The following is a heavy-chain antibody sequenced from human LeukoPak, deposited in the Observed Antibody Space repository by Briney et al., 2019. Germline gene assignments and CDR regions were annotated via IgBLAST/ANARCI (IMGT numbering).Heavy chain of an antibody. CDR2: IYYSGST. D-gene: IGHD5-18*01. CDR1: GSSISSSSDY. V-gene: IGHV4-39*01. CDR3: ARSVDTAMVMPFDY. Sequence: SETLSLTCTVSGSSISSSSDYWGWIRQPPGKGLEWIGSIYYSGSTYYNPSLKSRVTISVDTSKNQFSLKLSSVTAADTAVYYCARSVDTAMVMPFDYWGQGTLVTVSS. J-gene: IGHJ4*02.